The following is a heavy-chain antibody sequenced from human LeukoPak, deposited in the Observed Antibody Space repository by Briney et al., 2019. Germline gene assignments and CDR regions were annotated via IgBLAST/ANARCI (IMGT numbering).Heavy chain of an antibody. CDR2: ISYDGSNR. CDR3: ARDRPHYCSSTSCYYYGMDV. CDR1: GFTFSSYA. Sequence: GGSLRLSCAASGFTFSSYAMHWVRQAPGKGLEWVAVISYDGSNRYYADSVKGRFTISRDNSKNTLYLQMNSLRAEDTAVYYCARDRPHYCSSTSCYYYGMDVWGQGTTVTVSS. V-gene: IGHV3-30-3*01. D-gene: IGHD2-2*01. J-gene: IGHJ6*02.